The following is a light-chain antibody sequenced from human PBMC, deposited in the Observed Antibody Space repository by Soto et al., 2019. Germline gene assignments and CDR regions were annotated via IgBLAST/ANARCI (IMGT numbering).Light chain of an antibody. CDR1: HDITNY. V-gene: IGKV1-33*01. CDR3: QYCDYLPL. J-gene: IGKJ3*01. Sequence: DIQMTQSPSSLSASVGDRVTITCQASHDITNYLNWYQHKPGKAPKLLIYGASNLETGVPSRFSGSGSGTDFTLTISSLQPEDIETYYCQYCDYLPLFGPGTTVDFK. CDR2: GAS.